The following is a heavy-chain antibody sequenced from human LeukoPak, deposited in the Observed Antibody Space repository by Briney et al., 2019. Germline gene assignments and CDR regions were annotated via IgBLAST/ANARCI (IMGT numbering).Heavy chain of an antibody. Sequence: SETLSLTCTVSGGSISSGDYYWSWIRQPPGKGLEWIGYIYYSGSTYYNPSLKSRVTISVDASKNQFSLKLSSVTAADTAVYYCARDPAAAGTKSYFDYWGQGTLVTVSP. CDR2: IYYSGST. CDR3: ARDPAAAGTKSYFDY. D-gene: IGHD6-13*01. V-gene: IGHV4-30-4*01. CDR1: GGSISSGDYY. J-gene: IGHJ4*02.